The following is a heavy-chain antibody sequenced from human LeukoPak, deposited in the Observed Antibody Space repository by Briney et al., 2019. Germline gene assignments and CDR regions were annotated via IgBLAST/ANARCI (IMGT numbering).Heavy chain of an antibody. CDR2: IYYSGST. CDR3: ARRKCSGGSCFFDY. J-gene: IGHJ4*02. D-gene: IGHD2-15*01. V-gene: IGHV4-59*12. Sequence: PSETLSLTCTVSGGSISSYYWSWIRQPPGKGLEWIGYIYYSGSTNYNPSLKSRVTISVDTSKNQFSLKLSSVTAADTAVYYCARRKCSGGSCFFDYWGQGTLVTVSS. CDR1: GGSISSYY.